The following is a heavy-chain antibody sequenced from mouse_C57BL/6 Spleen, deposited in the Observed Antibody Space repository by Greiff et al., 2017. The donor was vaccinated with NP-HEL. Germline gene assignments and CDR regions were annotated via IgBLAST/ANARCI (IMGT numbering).Heavy chain of an antibody. J-gene: IGHJ3*01. V-gene: IGHV1-39*01. CDR3: ARSYDYEGPWFAY. Sequence: VQLKESGPELVKPGASVKISSKASGYSFTDYNMNWVKQSNGKSLEWIGVINPNYGTTSYNQKFKGKATLTVDQSSSTAYMQLNSLTSEDSAVYYCARSYDYEGPWFAYWGQGTLVTVSA. D-gene: IGHD2-4*01. CDR1: GYSFTDYN. CDR2: INPNYGTT.